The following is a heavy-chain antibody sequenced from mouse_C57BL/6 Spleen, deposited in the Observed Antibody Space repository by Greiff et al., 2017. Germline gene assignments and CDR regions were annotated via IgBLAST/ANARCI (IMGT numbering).Heavy chain of an antibody. CDR3: ASIRNYAMDY. CDR1: GYTFTSYG. J-gene: IGHJ4*01. Sequence: LQESGAELARHGASVKLSCKASGYTFTSYGISWVKQRTGQGLEWIGEIYPRSGNTYYNEKFKGKATLTADKSSSTAYMELRSLTSEDSAVYFCASIRNYAMDYWGQGTSVTVSS. V-gene: IGHV1-81*01. CDR2: IYPRSGNT.